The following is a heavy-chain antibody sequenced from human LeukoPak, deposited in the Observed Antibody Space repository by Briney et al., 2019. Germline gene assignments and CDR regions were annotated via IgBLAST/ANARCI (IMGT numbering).Heavy chain of an antibody. CDR3: ARGERALLNLFDY. V-gene: IGHV3-30-3*01. CDR1: GFTFSSYA. CDR2: ISYDGSNK. Sequence: PGGSLRLSCAASGFTFSSYAMHWVRQAPGKGLEWVAVISYDGSNKYYADSVKGRFTISRDNSKNTLYLQMNSLRAEDTAVYYCARGERALLNLFDYWGQGTLVTVSS. D-gene: IGHD1-26*01. J-gene: IGHJ4*02.